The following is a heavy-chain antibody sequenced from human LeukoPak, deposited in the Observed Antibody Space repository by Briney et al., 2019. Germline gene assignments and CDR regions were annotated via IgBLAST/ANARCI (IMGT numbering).Heavy chain of an antibody. J-gene: IGHJ4*02. CDR2: IYTSGST. CDR1: GGSISSGSYY. Sequence: SETLSLTCTVSGGSISSGSYYWSWIRQPAGKGLEWLGRIYTSGSTNYNPSLKSRVTISVDTSKNQFSLKLSSVTAADTAVYYCARGQNYYDGSGYFAFDYWGQGTLVTVSS. D-gene: IGHD3-22*01. V-gene: IGHV4-61*02. CDR3: ARGQNYYDGSGYFAFDY.